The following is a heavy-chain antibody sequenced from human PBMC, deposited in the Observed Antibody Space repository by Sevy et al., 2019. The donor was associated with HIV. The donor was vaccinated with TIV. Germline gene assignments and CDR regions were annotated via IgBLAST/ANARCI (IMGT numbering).Heavy chain of an antibody. Sequence: GRSLRLSCAASGFTFNDYALHWVRQAPGKGLEWVAIISSDGDNTYYADTVKGRFTISRDNSKNTVYLQMNRLRAEDTAFYYFVSEGAPYRNIRYCSGNNCFYNWFDPWGQGTLVTVSS. CDR1: GFTFNDYA. J-gene: IGHJ5*02. CDR2: ISSDGDNT. D-gene: IGHD2-15*01. CDR3: VSEGAPYRNIRYCSGNNCFYNWFDP. V-gene: IGHV3-30-3*01.